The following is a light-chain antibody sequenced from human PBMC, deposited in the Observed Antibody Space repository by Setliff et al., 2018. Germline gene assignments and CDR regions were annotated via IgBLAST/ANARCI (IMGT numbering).Light chain of an antibody. CDR2: EVS. J-gene: IGLJ3*02. CDR3: CSYQRPSTAV. Sequence: QSVLTQPASVSGSPGQSITISCTGTTNNIGSYNLVSWYQQHPGRAPKLIISEVSERPSGVSVRFSGSKSGNTASLTISGLRPEDEADYYCCSYQRPSTAVFGGGTKVTV. CDR1: TNNIGSYNL. V-gene: IGLV2-23*02.